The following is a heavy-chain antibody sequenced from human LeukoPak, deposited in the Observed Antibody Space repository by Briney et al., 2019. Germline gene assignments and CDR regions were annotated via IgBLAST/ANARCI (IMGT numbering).Heavy chain of an antibody. J-gene: IGHJ2*01. D-gene: IGHD3-22*01. CDR2: ISGSGGST. Sequence: GGSLRLSCAASGFTFISYAMSWVRQAPGKGLEWVSAISGSGGSTYYADSVKGRFTISRDNSKNTLYLQMNSLRAEDTAVYYCAKDSSPYYYDSSGYYPYWYFDLWGRGTLVTVSS. CDR1: GFTFISYA. V-gene: IGHV3-23*01. CDR3: AKDSSPYYYDSSGYYPYWYFDL.